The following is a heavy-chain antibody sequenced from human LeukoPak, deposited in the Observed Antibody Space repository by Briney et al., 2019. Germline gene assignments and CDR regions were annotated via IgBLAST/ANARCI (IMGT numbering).Heavy chain of an antibody. D-gene: IGHD2-2*01. V-gene: IGHV4-61*02. J-gene: IGHJ4*02. CDR2: IYTSGST. CDR3: ARDVCSSTSCRFDY. CDR1: GGSISSGSYY. Sequence: TSQTLSLTCTVSGGSISSGSYYWSWIRQPAGKGLEWIGRIYTSGSTNYNPSLKSRVTISVDTSKNQFSLKLSSVTAADTAVYYCARDVCSSTSCRFDYWGQGTLVTVSS.